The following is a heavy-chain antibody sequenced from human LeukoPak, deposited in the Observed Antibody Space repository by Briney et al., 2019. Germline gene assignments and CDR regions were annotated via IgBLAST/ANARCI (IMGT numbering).Heavy chain of an antibody. CDR3: ARVEGYCSGGSCYEYFQH. D-gene: IGHD2-15*01. J-gene: IGHJ1*01. CDR2: IYYSGST. Sequence: SETLSLTCTVSGGSISSSSYYWGWIRQPPGKGLEWIGYIYYSGSTKYNPSLKSRVTISVDTSKNQFSLKLSSVTAADTAVYYCARVEGYCSGGSCYEYFQHWGQGTLVTVSS. V-gene: IGHV4-61*05. CDR1: GGSISSSSYY.